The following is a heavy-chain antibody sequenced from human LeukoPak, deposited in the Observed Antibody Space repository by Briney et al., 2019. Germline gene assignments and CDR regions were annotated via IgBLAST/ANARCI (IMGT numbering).Heavy chain of an antibody. V-gene: IGHV1-69*13. CDR3: ARDHDILTGRNWFDP. J-gene: IGHJ5*02. Sequence: SVKLSCKASGGTFSSYAISWVRQAPGQGLEWMGGISPIFGTANYAQKFQGRVTITADESTSTAYMEMSSLRSEDTAVYYCARDHDILTGRNWFDPWGQGTLVTVSS. D-gene: IGHD3-9*01. CDR1: GGTFSSYA. CDR2: ISPIFGTA.